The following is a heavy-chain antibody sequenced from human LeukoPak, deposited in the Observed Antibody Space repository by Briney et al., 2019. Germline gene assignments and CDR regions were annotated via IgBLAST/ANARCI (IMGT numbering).Heavy chain of an antibody. Sequence: GASVKVSCKASGYTFTGYYMHWVRQAPGQGLEWMGWINPNSGDTIYAQKFQGRVTMTRDTSISIVYIELSRLRSDDTAVYYCARARYQLLSTWFDPWGQGTLVTVSS. CDR1: GYTFTGYY. CDR2: INPNSGDT. CDR3: ARARYQLLSTWFDP. V-gene: IGHV1-2*02. D-gene: IGHD2-2*01. J-gene: IGHJ5*02.